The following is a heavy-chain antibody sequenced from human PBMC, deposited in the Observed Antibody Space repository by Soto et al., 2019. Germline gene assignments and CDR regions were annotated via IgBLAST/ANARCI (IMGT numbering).Heavy chain of an antibody. CDR1: GGSISSGGYY. V-gene: IGHV4-31*03. CDR2: IDYSGST. J-gene: IGHJ4*02. CDR3: ARESTAMVTTTFDY. Sequence: QVQLQESGPGLVKPSQTLSLTCTVSGGSISSGGYYWSWIRQHPGKGLEWIGYIDYSGSTYYNTSIKSRVTISVDTSKNQFSLKLSSVTAADTAVYYCARESTAMVTTTFDYWGQGTLVTVSS. D-gene: IGHD5-18*01.